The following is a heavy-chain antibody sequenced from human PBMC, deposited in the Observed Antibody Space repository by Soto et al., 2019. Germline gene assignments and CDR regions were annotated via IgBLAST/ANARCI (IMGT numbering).Heavy chain of an antibody. CDR1: GFTFSSYG. J-gene: IGHJ4*02. V-gene: IGHV3-30*18. CDR3: AKDDLQAADWRWLQSTAFDY. Sequence: QVQLVESGGGVVQPGRSLRLSCAASGFTFSSYGMHWVRQAPGKGLEWVAVISYDGSNKYYADSVKGRFTISRDNSKNTLYLQMNSLRAEDTAVYYCAKDDLQAADWRWLQSTAFDYWGQGTLVTVSS. D-gene: IGHD5-12*01. CDR2: ISYDGSNK.